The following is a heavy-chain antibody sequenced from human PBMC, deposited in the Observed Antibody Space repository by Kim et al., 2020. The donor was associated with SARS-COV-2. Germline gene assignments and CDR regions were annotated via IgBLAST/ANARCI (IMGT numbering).Heavy chain of an antibody. CDR1: GYTFTSYY. CDR2: INPSGGST. Sequence: ASVKVSCKASGYTFTSYYMHWVRQAPGQGLEWMGIINPSGGSTSYAQKFQGRVTMTRDTSTSTVYMELSSLRSEDTAVYYCARDGDIVVVVGEVRNAFDIWGQGTMVTVSS. D-gene: IGHD2-15*01. CDR3: ARDGDIVVVVGEVRNAFDI. J-gene: IGHJ3*02. V-gene: IGHV1-46*01.